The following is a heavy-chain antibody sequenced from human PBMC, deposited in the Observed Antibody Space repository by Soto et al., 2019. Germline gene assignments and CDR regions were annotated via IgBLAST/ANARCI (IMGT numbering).Heavy chain of an antibody. CDR2: ISSSSSYI. V-gene: IGHV3-21*01. CDR1: GFTFSSYS. CDR3: ARGPYSSSWYNWFDP. D-gene: IGHD6-13*01. Sequence: GGSLRLSCAASGFTFSSYSMNWVRQAPGKGLEWVSSISSSSSYIYYADSVKGRFTISRDNAKNSLYLQMNSLRAEDTAVYYCARGPYSSSWYNWFDPWGQGTLVTVSS. J-gene: IGHJ5*02.